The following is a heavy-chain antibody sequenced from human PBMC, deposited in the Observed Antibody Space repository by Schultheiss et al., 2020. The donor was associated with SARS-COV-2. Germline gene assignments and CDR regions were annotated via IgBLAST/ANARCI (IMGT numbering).Heavy chain of an antibody. CDR3: ALLDTAMVILVY. V-gene: IGHV3-30*03. CDR2: ISYDGSNK. CDR1: GFTFSSYG. D-gene: IGHD5-18*01. J-gene: IGHJ4*02. Sequence: GGSLRLSCAASGFTFSSYGMHWVRQAPGKGLEWVAVISYDGSNKYYADSVKGRFTVSRDNSKTTLYLQMNSLRAEDTAVYYCALLDTAMVILVYWGQGTLVTVSS.